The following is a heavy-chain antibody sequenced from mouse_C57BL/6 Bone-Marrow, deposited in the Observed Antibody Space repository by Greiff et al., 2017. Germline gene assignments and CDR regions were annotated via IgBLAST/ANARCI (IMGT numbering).Heavy chain of an antibody. J-gene: IGHJ2*01. CDR3: ARREVVAFDY. D-gene: IGHD1-1*01. Sequence: DVKLVESGGDLVKPGGSLKLSCAASGFTFSSYGMSWVRQTPDKRLEWVATISSGGSYTYYPDSVKGRFTISRDNAKNTLYLQMSSLKSEDTAMYYCARREVVAFDYWGQGTTLTVSS. CDR1: GFTFSSYG. V-gene: IGHV5-6*02. CDR2: ISSGGSYT.